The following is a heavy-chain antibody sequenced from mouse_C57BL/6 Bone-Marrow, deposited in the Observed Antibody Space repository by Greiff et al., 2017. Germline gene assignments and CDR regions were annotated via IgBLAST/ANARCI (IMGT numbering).Heavy chain of an antibody. Sequence: VQLQQPGAELVKPGASVKMSCKASGYTFTSYWITWVKQRPGQGLEWIGDIYPGSGSTNYNEKFKSKATLTVDTSSSTAYMQLSSLTAEDSAVYYCARVWGIYYYGPDYWGQGTTLTVSS. CDR2: IYPGSGST. CDR3: ARVWGIYYYGPDY. CDR1: GYTFTSYW. V-gene: IGHV1-55*01. D-gene: IGHD1-1*01. J-gene: IGHJ2*01.